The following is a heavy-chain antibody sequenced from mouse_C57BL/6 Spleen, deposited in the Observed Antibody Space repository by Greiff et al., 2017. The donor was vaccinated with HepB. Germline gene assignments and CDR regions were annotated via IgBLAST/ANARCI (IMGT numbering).Heavy chain of an antibody. CDR1: GYTFTSYG. CDR2: IYPRSGNT. D-gene: IGHD1-1*01. CDR3: ARFLITTVVGGGMDY. Sequence: QVQLQQSGAELARPGASVKLSCKASGYTFTSYGISWVKQRTGQGLEWIGEIYPRSGNTYYNEKFKGKATLTADKSSSTAYMELRSLTSEDSAVYFCARFLITTVVGGGMDYWGQGTSVTVSS. J-gene: IGHJ4*01. V-gene: IGHV1-81*01.